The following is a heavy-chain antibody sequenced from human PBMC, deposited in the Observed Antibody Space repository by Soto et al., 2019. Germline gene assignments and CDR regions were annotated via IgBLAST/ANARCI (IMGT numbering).Heavy chain of an antibody. CDR2: IGTAGDT. J-gene: IGHJ6*02. D-gene: IGHD2-2*01. V-gene: IGHV3-13*04. CDR3: ARAENKRSSSRGMDV. Sequence: PVGSLRLSCAASGFTFSDYDMHWVRQATGKGLEWVSGIGTAGDTYYPGSVKGRFTISRENAKNSLYLQMNSLGAGDTAVYYCARAENKRSSSRGMDVWGQGTTVTVSS. CDR1: GFTFSDYD.